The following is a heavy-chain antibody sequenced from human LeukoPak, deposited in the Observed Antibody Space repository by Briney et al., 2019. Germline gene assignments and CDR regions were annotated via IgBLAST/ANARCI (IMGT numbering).Heavy chain of an antibody. D-gene: IGHD5-12*01. CDR3: ATNTYNGYAIDS. J-gene: IGHJ4*02. CDR2: FDPEEGKT. Sequence: ASVKASCKVSGYRLNELSIHWVRQGPGKGLEWMGGFDPEEGKTIYAQKLQGRVSMTEDTSTDTAFMELRSLRSEDTAVYYCATNTYNGYAIDSWGQGTLITVSS. CDR1: GYRLNELS. V-gene: IGHV1-24*01.